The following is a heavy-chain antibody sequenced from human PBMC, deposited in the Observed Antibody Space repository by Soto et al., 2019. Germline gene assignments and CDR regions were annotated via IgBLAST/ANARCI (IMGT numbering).Heavy chain of an antibody. CDR3: ARGPLSGVATIWDYANWFDP. V-gene: IGHV1-3*01. Sequence: QAQLVQSGAEVKKPGASVKVSSKASGYSFTDFAMHWVRLASGQRLEWMGWINADKGDTKYSPKFQGRVTITRDTSATTVYMELRSLRSEDTAVYYCARGPLSGVATIWDYANWFDPWGLGSLVTVST. CDR1: GYSFTDFA. J-gene: IGHJ5*02. CDR2: INADKGDT. D-gene: IGHD5-12*01.